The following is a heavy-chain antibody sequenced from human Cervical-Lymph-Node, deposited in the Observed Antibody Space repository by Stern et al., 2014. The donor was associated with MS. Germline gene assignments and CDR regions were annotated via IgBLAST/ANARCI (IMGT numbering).Heavy chain of an antibody. CDR2: LDPEDGKT. Sequence: QVQLVQSGAEVKKPGASVKVSCKVSGYTLTELAMQSVRQAPGKGLEWMGGLDPEDGKTVYAQKFQGRITMTEDTSTDTTYMELSRLASEDTAVYYCVTFTGDPWGQGTLVTVSS. CDR3: VTFTGDP. V-gene: IGHV1-24*01. CDR1: GYTLTELA. D-gene: IGHD1-14*01. J-gene: IGHJ5*02.